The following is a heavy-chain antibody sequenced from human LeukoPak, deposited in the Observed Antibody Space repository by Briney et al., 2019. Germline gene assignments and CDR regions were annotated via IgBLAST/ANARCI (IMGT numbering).Heavy chain of an antibody. Sequence: PGGSLRLSCAASGFTFSSYAMSWVRQAPGKGLEWVSAISGSGGSTYYADSVKGRFTISRDNFKNTLYLQMNSLRAEDTAVYYCAKDLQWLVARFDYWGQGTLVTVSS. CDR2: ISGSGGST. J-gene: IGHJ4*02. D-gene: IGHD6-19*01. V-gene: IGHV3-23*01. CDR3: AKDLQWLVARFDY. CDR1: GFTFSSYA.